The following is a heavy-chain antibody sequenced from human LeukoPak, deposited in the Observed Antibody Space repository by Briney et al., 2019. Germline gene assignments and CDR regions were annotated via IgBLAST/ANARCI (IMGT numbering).Heavy chain of an antibody. V-gene: IGHV4-39*01. CDR1: GGSIISSSYY. Sequence: PSETLSLTCTVSGGSIISSSYYWGWIRQPPGKGLEWIGSIYYSGSTYYNPSLKSRVTIPVDTSKNQFSLKPSSVTAAHTAVYYCARQDVKNWFAPSGQGTLVTVSS. CDR2: IYYSGST. J-gene: IGHJ5*02. CDR3: ARQDVKNWFAP.